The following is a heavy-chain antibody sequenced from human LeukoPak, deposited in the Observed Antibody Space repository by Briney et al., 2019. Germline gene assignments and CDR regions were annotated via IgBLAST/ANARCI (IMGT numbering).Heavy chain of an antibody. J-gene: IGHJ6*02. D-gene: IGHD6-13*01. V-gene: IGHV4-31*03. CDR1: GGSISSGGYY. Sequence: PSETLSLTCTVSGGSISSGGYYWSWIRQHPGKGLEWIGYIYYSGSTYYNPSLKSRVTISVDTSKNQFSLKLSSVTAADTAVYYCARARVIAAVYYYGMDVWGQGTTVTVSS. CDR2: IYYSGST. CDR3: ARARVIAAVYYYGMDV.